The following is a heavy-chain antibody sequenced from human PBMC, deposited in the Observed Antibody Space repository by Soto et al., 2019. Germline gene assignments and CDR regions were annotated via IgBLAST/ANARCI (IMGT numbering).Heavy chain of an antibody. CDR2: ISAYNGNT. Sequence: GASVKVSCKASCYTFTSYGSSWVRQAPGQGLEWMGWISAYNGNTNYAQKLQGRVTMTADTSTSTAYMELRSLRSDDTAVYYCARDLSLSIAVAGTMVGGPGYWGQGTLVTVSS. CDR3: ARDLSLSIAVAGTMVGGPGY. J-gene: IGHJ4*02. V-gene: IGHV1-18*01. D-gene: IGHD6-19*01. CDR1: CYTFTSYG.